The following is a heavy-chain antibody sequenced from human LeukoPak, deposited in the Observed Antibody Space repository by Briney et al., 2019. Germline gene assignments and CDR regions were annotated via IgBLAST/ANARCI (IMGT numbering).Heavy chain of an antibody. CDR3: ARASRGGGWYYYYMDV. Sequence: PGGSLRLSCAASGFTVSSNYMSWVRQAPGKGLEWVSVIYSGGSTYYADSVKGRFTISRDNSKNTLYLQMNSLRAEDTAVYYCARASRGGGWYYYYMDVWGKGTTVTVSS. J-gene: IGHJ6*03. CDR1: GFTVSSNY. D-gene: IGHD6-19*01. V-gene: IGHV3-53*01. CDR2: IYSGGST.